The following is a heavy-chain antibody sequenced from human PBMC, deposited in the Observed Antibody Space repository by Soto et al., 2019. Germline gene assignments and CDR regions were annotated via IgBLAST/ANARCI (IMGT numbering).Heavy chain of an antibody. J-gene: IGHJ4*02. CDR2: IKQDGSEK. CDR3: ARPPLLGGNRHFDY. V-gene: IGHV3-7*01. Sequence: EVQLVESGGGLVQPGGSLRLSCAASGFTFSSYWMSWVRQAPGKGLEWVANIKQDGSEKYYVDSVKGRFTISRDNAKNSLYLQMNTVRAEDTAVYYCARPPLLGGNRHFDYWGQGTLVTVSS. D-gene: IGHD2-15*01. CDR1: GFTFSSYW.